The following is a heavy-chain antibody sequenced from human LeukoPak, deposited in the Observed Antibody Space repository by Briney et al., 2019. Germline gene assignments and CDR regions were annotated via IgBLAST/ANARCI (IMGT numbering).Heavy chain of an antibody. V-gene: IGHV6-1*01. Sequence: SQTLSLTCATSGDSVSSNIAGWSWIRQSPSRGLEWLGRTYYRSRWYIDYAVSVGSRITINADTSKNQSSLQLNSVTPEDTAVYYCARGGLVGSDRGWFGPWGQGTLVTVSS. D-gene: IGHD2-15*01. CDR3: ARGGLVGSDRGWFGP. CDR1: GDSVSSNIAG. J-gene: IGHJ5*02. CDR2: TYYRSRWYI.